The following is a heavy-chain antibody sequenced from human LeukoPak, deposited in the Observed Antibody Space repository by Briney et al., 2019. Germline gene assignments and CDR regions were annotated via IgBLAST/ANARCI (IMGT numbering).Heavy chain of an antibody. J-gene: IGHJ4*02. CDR3: AKASHYDILTGRHSARLWYFDY. D-gene: IGHD3-9*01. Sequence: GGSLRLSCAASGFTFSSYAMSWVRQAPGKGLEWVSGISGGGGSTYYADSVKGRFSISRDNSKNNLYLQMNSLRAEDTAVYYCAKASHYDILTGRHSARLWYFDYWGQGTLVTVSS. CDR2: ISGGGGST. V-gene: IGHV3-23*01. CDR1: GFTFSSYA.